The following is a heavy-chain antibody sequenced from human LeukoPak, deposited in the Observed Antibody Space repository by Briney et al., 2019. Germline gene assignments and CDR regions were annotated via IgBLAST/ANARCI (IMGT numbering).Heavy chain of an antibody. D-gene: IGHD3-22*01. J-gene: IGHJ4*02. V-gene: IGHV1-8*02. CDR3: ASEYDSSGY. CDR2: MNPNSGNT. Sequence: ASVKVSCKASGGTFSSYAISWVRQAPGQGLEWMGWMNPNSGNTGYAQKFQGRVTMTRNTSISTAYMELSSLRSEDTAVYYCASEYDSSGYWGQGTLVTVSS. CDR1: GGTFSSYA.